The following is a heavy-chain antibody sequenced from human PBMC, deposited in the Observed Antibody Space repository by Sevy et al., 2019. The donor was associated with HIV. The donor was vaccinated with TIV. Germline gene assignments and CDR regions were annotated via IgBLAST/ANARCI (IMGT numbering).Heavy chain of an antibody. J-gene: IGHJ3*02. Sequence: GGSLRLSCAASGFTFSSYSMNWVRQAPGKGLEWVSSISSRSNYIYYADSVKGGFTISRDNAKNSLYLQMNSLRAEDTAIYSCARDAREGSGYFHDGFDMWGQGTMVTVSS. CDR3: ARDAREGSGYFHDGFDM. V-gene: IGHV3-21*01. D-gene: IGHD3-3*01. CDR2: ISSRSNYI. CDR1: GFTFSSYS.